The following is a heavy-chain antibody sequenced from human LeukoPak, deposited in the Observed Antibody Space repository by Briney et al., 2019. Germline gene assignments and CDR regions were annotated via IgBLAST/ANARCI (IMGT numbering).Heavy chain of an antibody. CDR1: GGSFSGYY. V-gene: IGHV4-34*01. CDR2: INHSGST. Sequence: LETLSLTCAVYGGSFSGYYWSWIRQPPGKGLEWIGEINHSGSTNYNPSLKSRVTISVDTSKNQFSLKLSSVTAADTAVYYCARRPRLRPTGAFDIWGQGTMVTVSS. CDR3: ARRPRLRPTGAFDI. J-gene: IGHJ3*02. D-gene: IGHD3-16*01.